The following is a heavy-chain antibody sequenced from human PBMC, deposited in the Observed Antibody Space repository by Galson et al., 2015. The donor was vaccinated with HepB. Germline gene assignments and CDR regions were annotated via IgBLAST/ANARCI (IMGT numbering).Heavy chain of an antibody. V-gene: IGHV3-9*01. CDR2: ISWNSGSI. CDR3: AKDAVGATGGNWFDP. D-gene: IGHD1-26*01. Sequence: SLRLSCAASGFTFDDYAMHWVRQAPGKGLEWVSGISWNSGSIGYADSVKGRFTISRDNAKNSLYLQMNSLRAEDTALYYCAKDAVGATGGNWFDPWGQRTLVTVSS. CDR1: GFTFDDYA. J-gene: IGHJ5*02.